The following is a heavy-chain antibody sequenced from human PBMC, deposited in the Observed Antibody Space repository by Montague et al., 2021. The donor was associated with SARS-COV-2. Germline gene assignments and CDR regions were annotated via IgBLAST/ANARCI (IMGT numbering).Heavy chain of an antibody. CDR3: ARQLAGFWSGYFDY. CDR1: GGSISSGSYY. Sequence: TLSLTCTVSGGSISSGSYYWSWFRQPAGKGLKWIGRMYTSGSTNYNPSLKSRVTISVDTSKNQFSLKLSSVTAADTAVYYCARQLAGFWSGYFDYWGQGTLVTVSS. J-gene: IGHJ4*02. D-gene: IGHD3-3*01. V-gene: IGHV4-61*02. CDR2: MYTSGST.